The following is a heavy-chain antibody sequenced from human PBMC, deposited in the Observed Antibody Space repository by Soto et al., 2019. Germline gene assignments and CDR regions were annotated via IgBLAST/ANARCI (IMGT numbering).Heavy chain of an antibody. Sequence: HPGGSLRLSCAASGFTFSSYAMSWVRQAPGKGLEWVSAISGSGGSTYYADSVKGRFTISRDNSKNTLYLQMNSLRAEDTAVYYCAKGMLLTGYAYTSLYYYGMDVWGQGTTVTVSS. D-gene: IGHD3-9*01. CDR3: AKGMLLTGYAYTSLYYYGMDV. CDR1: GFTFSSYA. J-gene: IGHJ6*02. CDR2: ISGSGGST. V-gene: IGHV3-23*01.